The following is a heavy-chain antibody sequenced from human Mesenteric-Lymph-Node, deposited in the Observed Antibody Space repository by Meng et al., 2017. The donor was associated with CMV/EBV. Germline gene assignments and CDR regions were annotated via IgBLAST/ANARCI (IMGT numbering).Heavy chain of an antibody. V-gene: IGHV3-11*06. J-gene: IGHJ6*02. D-gene: IGHD6-13*01. CDR2: ISSSSSYI. Sequence: GGSLRLSCTASGFRLRDYYMTWIRQAPGKGLEWVSSISSSSSYIYYADSVKGRFTISRDNAKNSLYLQMNSLRAEDTAVYYCARWEQLVPVKTLYYYYGMDVWGQGTTVTVSS. CDR1: GFRLRDYY. CDR3: ARWEQLVPVKTLYYYYGMDV.